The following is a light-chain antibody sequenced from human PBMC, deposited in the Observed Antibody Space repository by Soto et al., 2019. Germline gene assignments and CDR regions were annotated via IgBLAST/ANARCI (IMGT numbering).Light chain of an antibody. V-gene: IGKV1-39*01. J-gene: IGKJ1*01. CDR2: ASS. CDR1: QTISTY. CDR3: QQSYGMPWT. Sequence: TQMTQSPSSLSASVGDRVTITCRASQTISTYLNWYQQKPGKAPKLLIYASSSLQSGVPSRFSGSGSGTDFTLTITSLPPEDFATYICQQSYGMPWTFGQGTKVEV.